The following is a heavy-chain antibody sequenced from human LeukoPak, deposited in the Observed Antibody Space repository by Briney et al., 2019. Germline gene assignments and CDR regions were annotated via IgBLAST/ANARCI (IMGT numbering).Heavy chain of an antibody. Sequence: ASVKVSCKASGGTFSSYAISWVRQAPGQGLEWMGGIIPIFGTANYAQKFQGRVTMTRDTSTSTVYMELSSLRSEDTAVYYCAREPFGAIVGATSWFDPWGQGTLVTVSS. CDR2: IIPIFGTA. CDR3: AREPFGAIVGATSWFDP. V-gene: IGHV1-69*05. D-gene: IGHD1-26*01. J-gene: IGHJ5*02. CDR1: GGTFSSYA.